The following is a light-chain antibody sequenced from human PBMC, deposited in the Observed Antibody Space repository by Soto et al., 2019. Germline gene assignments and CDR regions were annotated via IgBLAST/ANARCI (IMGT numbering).Light chain of an antibody. V-gene: IGKV1-5*03. CDR2: EAS. Sequence: DIHMTQSPSTLSASVGDRVTITCRASQNINSWLAWYQQKPGKAPKLLIYEASSLEKGVPARFGGSGSGTEFTLTISSLQPDDFATYYCQQYNNWPPYTFGQGTKLEIK. J-gene: IGKJ2*01. CDR1: QNINSW. CDR3: QQYNNWPPYT.